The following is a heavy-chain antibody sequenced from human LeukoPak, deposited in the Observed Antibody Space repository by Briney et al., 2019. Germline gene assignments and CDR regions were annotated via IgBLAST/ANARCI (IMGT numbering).Heavy chain of an antibody. CDR1: GGSFSGYY. J-gene: IGHJ3*02. CDR2: INHSGST. D-gene: IGHD6-13*01. V-gene: IGHV4-34*01. Sequence: SETLSLTCAVYGGSFSGYYWSWIRQPPGKGLEWIGEINHSGSTNYNPSLKSRVTISVDTSKNQFSLKLSSVTAADTAVYYCARRRTYSSSWRAFEIWGQGTMVTVSS. CDR3: ARRRTYSSSWRAFEI.